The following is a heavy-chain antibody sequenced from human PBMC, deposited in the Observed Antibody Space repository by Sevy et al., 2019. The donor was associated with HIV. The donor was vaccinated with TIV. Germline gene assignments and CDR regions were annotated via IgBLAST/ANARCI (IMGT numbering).Heavy chain of an antibody. J-gene: IGHJ3*02. D-gene: IGHD2-2*01. CDR3: ARGGWDIVVVPAAFDI. V-gene: IGHV3-30-3*01. CDR1: GFTFSGYT. CDR2: ISFDGSNK. Sequence: GGSLRLSCAASGFTFSGYTLHRVRQAPGKGLEWVAVISFDGSNKYYVDSVKGRFTISRDNSKNTLYLQMNSLRPEDTAVYYCARGGWDIVVVPAAFDIWGQGTMVTVSS.